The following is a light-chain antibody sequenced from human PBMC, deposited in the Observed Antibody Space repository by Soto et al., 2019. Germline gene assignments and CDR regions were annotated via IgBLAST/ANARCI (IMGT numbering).Light chain of an antibody. V-gene: IGKV4-1*01. Sequence: DIVMTQSPDSLAVSLGERATINCKSSQSVLYSSNNKNYLGWYQQKQGQPPKLLIYWASTRESGVPDRFSGSGSGTDFTLTISTLQAEDVAVYYCQQYYSTPRTFGQGTKLEI. CDR1: QSVLYSSNNKNY. CDR2: WAS. CDR3: QQYYSTPRT. J-gene: IGKJ2*02.